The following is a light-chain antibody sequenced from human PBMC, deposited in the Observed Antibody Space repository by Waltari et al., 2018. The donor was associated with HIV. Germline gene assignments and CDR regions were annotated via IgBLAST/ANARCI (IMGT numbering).Light chain of an antibody. V-gene: IGLV1-40*01. Sequence: QSVLTQPPSVSGAPGQRVTISCTGSSSNIGAGYDVNWYQQLPGTGPKLLIYDINNRPSGVPDRFSGSKSGTSASLAITGLQAEDEADYYCQSYDSSLSGVLFGGGTKLTVL. CDR2: DIN. CDR1: SSNIGAGYD. CDR3: QSYDSSLSGVL. J-gene: IGLJ2*01.